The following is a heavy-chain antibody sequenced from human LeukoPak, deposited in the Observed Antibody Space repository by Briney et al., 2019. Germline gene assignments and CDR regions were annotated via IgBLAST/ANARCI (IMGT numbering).Heavy chain of an antibody. V-gene: IGHV4-61*08. CDR1: GGSISSGDYY. Sequence: SETPSLTCTVSGGSISSGDYYWSWIRQPPGKGLEWIGYIYYSGSTNYNPSLKSRVTISVDTSKNQFSLKLSSVTAADTAVYYCARDRYGDYEDYWGQGTLVTVSS. J-gene: IGHJ4*02. CDR2: IYYSGST. D-gene: IGHD4-17*01. CDR3: ARDRYGDYEDY.